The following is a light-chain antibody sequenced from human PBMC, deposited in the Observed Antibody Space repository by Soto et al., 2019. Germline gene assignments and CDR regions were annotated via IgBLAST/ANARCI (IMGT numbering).Light chain of an antibody. Sequence: QSVLTQPPSASGTPGQRVTISCYGSSSSIGSNSVNWYQQLPRTAPKALIYTNNQRPSGVPDRFSGSKSGTSVSLAISGLQSEDEADYYCAAWDGSRNVCVFGTGTKLTVL. V-gene: IGLV1-44*01. J-gene: IGLJ1*01. CDR1: SSSIGSNS. CDR2: TNN. CDR3: AAWDGSRNVCV.